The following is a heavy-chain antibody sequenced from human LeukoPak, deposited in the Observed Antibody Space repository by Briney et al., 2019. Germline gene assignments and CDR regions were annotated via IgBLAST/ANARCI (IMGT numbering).Heavy chain of an antibody. V-gene: IGHV3-53*01. Sequence: PGGSLRLSCAVSGFGVSSNHVAWVRRAPGKGLEWVSVRQPGNVSYYADSVKGRFTTSADTSKNTLYLQMNNLRSEDTALYYCARERDYDAYFDYWGQETLVTVSS. CDR1: GFGVSSNH. CDR2: RQPGNVS. J-gene: IGHJ4*02. D-gene: IGHD4/OR15-4a*01. CDR3: ARERDYDAYFDY.